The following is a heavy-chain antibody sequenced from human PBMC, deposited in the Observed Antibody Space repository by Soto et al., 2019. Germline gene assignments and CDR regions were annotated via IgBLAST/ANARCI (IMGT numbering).Heavy chain of an antibody. Sequence: TLSLTCTVSGGSISSGGYYWSWIRQHPGKGLEWIGYIYYSGSTYYNPSLKSRVTISVDTSKNQFSLKLSSVTAADTAVYNCASVYVTDDVFDIWGQGTMVTVSS. CDR2: IYYSGST. CDR3: ASVYVTDDVFDI. V-gene: IGHV4-31*03. CDR1: GGSISSGGYY. J-gene: IGHJ3*02. D-gene: IGHD3-16*01.